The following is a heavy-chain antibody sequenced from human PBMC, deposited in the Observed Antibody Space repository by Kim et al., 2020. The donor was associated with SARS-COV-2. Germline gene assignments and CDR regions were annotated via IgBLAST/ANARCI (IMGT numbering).Heavy chain of an antibody. CDR3: ARDGIAVAAPRGVYYFDY. CDR1: GGSFSGYY. CDR2: INHSGST. Sequence: SETLSLTCAVYGGSFSGYYWSWIRQPPGKGLEWIGEINHSGSTNYNPSLKSRVTISVDTSKNQFSLKLSSVTAADTAVYYCARDGIAVAAPRGVYYFDYWGQGTLVTVSS. J-gene: IGHJ4*02. V-gene: IGHV4-34*01. D-gene: IGHD6-19*01.